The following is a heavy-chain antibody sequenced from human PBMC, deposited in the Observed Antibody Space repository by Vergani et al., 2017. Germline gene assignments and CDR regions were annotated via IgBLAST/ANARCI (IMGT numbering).Heavy chain of an antibody. J-gene: IGHJ4*02. Sequence: QVQLVQSGAEVKKPGSSVKVSCKASGGTFSSYTISWVRQAPGQGLEWMGRIIPILGIANYAQEFQGRVTITADKSTSTAYMELSSLRSEDTAVYYCARDRYCGGDCPFDYWGQGTLVTVSS. D-gene: IGHD2-21*02. CDR3: ARDRYCGGDCPFDY. CDR2: IIPILGIA. CDR1: GGTFSSYT. V-gene: IGHV1-69*08.